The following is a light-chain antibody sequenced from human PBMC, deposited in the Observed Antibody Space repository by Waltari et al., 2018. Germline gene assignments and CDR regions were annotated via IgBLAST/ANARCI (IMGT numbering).Light chain of an antibody. CDR1: QSVSSN. Sequence: EIVMTQSPATLSVSPGERATLSCRVSQSVSSNLAWYQQKPGQAPRLLIYGASTRATGIPARFSGSGSGTEFTLTISSLQPDDFATYYCQQCHSYSFGQGTKVEI. V-gene: IGKV3-15*01. CDR2: GAS. CDR3: QQCHSYS. J-gene: IGKJ2*01.